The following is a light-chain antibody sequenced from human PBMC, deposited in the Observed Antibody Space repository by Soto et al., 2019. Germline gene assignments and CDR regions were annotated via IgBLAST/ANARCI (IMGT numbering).Light chain of an antibody. CDR1: QSVRTN. V-gene: IGKV3D-15*01. Sequence: EVMITQFPDTVSVTPGETVTLSCGASQSVRTNLAWYRQRPGQAPRLLIHYSSTRATDVPARFSGSGSGTNLTLAISSLQSEDFAVYFCQQYAYWPETFGQGTKVDIK. J-gene: IGKJ1*01. CDR3: QQYAYWPET. CDR2: YSS.